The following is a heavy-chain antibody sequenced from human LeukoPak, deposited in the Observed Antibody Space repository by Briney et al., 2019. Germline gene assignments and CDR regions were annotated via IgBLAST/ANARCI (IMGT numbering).Heavy chain of an antibody. CDR2: ITWNSHSI. Sequence: GRSLRLSCAASGFTFDDYDMHWVRQALGKGLEWVSGITWNSHSIAYADSVKGRFTISRDNAKNSLYLQMNSLRAEDTAVYYCARTGSSWSVDYWGQGTLVTVSS. J-gene: IGHJ4*02. D-gene: IGHD6-13*01. V-gene: IGHV3-9*01. CDR1: GFTFDDYD. CDR3: ARTGSSWSVDY.